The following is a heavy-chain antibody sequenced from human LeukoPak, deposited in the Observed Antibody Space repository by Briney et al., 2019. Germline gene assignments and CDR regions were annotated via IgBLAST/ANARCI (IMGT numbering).Heavy chain of an antibody. CDR3: ARIGYYDFWSGLVY. D-gene: IGHD3-3*01. CDR2: ISAYNGNT. J-gene: IGHJ4*02. Sequence: ASVKVSCKASGYTFTSYGISWVRQAPGQGLEWMGWISAYNGNTNYAQKLQGRVTMTTDTSTSTAYMELRSLRSDDTAVYYCARIGYYDFWSGLVYWGQGTLVTVSS. CDR1: GYTFTSYG. V-gene: IGHV1-18*01.